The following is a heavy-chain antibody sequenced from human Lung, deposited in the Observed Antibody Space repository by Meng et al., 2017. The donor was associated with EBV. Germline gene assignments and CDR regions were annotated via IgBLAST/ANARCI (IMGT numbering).Heavy chain of an antibody. CDR2: INDSGST. CDR1: GGSFSGSFSGYY. Sequence: HPQKGAAGQVQPSETLSCTCAVYGGSFSGSFSGYYWSWIRQATGKGLEWIGEINDSGSTDYNPSLKSRLTISVDRSKSQFSLELSSVTAADTAVYYCARSTFDYWGQGTLVTVSS. D-gene: IGHD1-26*01. CDR3: ARSTFDY. V-gene: IGHV4-34*01. J-gene: IGHJ4*02.